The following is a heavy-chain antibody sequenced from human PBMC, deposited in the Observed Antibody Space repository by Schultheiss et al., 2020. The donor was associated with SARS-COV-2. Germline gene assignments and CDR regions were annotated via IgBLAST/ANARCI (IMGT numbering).Heavy chain of an antibody. V-gene: IGHV3-30*03. Sequence: GGSLRLSCAASGFTFSSYGMHWVRQAPGKGLEWVAVISYDGSNKYYADSVKGRFTISRDNSKNTLYLQMNSLRAEDTAVYYCASFRGRGHGDYVPDYWGQGTLVTVSS. J-gene: IGHJ4*02. CDR3: ASFRGRGHGDYVPDY. CDR1: GFTFSSYG. CDR2: ISYDGSNK. D-gene: IGHD4-17*01.